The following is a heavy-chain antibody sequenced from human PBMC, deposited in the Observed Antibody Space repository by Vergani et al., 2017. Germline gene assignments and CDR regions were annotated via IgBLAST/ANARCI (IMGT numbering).Heavy chain of an antibody. V-gene: IGHV3-15*01. CDR1: GITFKNAW. CDR3: YTDYHDY. J-gene: IGHJ4*02. Sequence: EVQLVESGGGLIKPGGSLRLSCVVSGITFKNAWINWVCQDPGKGLEWIGRIRSKNDGGTADYAAPLKGRFTISRDASKDSAFLLVNNLKTEDTAVYFCYTDYHDYWGQGTLVTVSS. D-gene: IGHD2-2*02. CDR2: IRSKNDGGTA.